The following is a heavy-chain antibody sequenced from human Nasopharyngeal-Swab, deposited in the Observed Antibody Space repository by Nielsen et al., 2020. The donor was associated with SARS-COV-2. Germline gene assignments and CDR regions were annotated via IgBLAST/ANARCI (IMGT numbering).Heavy chain of an antibody. CDR2: MNPHNCVT. J-gene: IGHJ6*02. V-gene: IGHV1-2*02. D-gene: IGHD3-3*01. CDR1: GYTFTDYY. CDR3: ARHFGVVISHYYFYGMHV. Sequence: ASVKVSCKPSGYTFTDYYMHWVRQAPGQGLEWMGWMNPHNCVTNYAQKFQGRVTMTRDTSISTAYMDLSRLKSDDTAVYYCARHFGVVISHYYFYGMHVWGQGTTVTVSS.